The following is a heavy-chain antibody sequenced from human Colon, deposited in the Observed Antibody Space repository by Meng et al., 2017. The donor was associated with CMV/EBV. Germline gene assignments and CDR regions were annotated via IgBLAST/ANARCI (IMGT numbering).Heavy chain of an antibody. Sequence: KANWYTLTDCYVHWVRQATGQGLEWKGRINTNSSATDYAQKFKGRVTMTRETTINTAYMALSWLRADDTAVYYCARGAEYGHQALVSWGQGALVTVSS. V-gene: IGHV1-2*06. CDR1: WYTLTDCY. CDR3: ARGAEYGHQALVS. CDR2: INTNSSAT. J-gene: IGHJ5*02. D-gene: IGHD2/OR15-2a*01.